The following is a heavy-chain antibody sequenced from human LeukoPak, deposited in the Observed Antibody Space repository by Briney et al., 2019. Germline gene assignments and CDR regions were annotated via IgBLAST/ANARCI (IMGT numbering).Heavy chain of an antibody. J-gene: IGHJ4*02. CDR2: IRYDGSNK. CDR3: AKVPYYDSSGYYSEGRFYY. Sequence: GGSLRLSCAASGFTFSSYGMHWVRQAPGKWLEWVAFIRYDGSNKYYADSVKGRFTISRDNSKNTLYLQMNSLRAEDTAVYYCAKVPYYDSSGYYSEGRFYYGGQGTLVTVSS. D-gene: IGHD3-22*01. CDR1: GFTFSSYG. V-gene: IGHV3-30*02.